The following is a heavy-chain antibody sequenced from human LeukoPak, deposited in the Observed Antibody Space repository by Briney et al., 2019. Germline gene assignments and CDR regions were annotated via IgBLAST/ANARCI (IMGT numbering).Heavy chain of an antibody. CDR3: ARDGTSWGGFDY. Sequence: ASETLSLTCTVSGGSISSYYWSWIRQPPGKGLEWIGYIYYSGSTNYNPSLKSRVTISVDTSKNQFSLKLSSVTAADTAVYYCARDGTSWGGFDYWGQGTLVTVSS. D-gene: IGHD3-16*01. CDR2: IYYSGST. CDR1: GGSISSYY. J-gene: IGHJ4*02. V-gene: IGHV4-59*01.